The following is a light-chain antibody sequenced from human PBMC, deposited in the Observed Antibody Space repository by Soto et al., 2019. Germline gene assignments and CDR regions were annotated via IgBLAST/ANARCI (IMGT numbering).Light chain of an antibody. Sequence: DIPMTQSPSTLSASVGDRVTFTCRASQSINNWLAWYQQKPGKAPKLLIYDASTLESGVPSRFSGGKSGTKFTLTISNLQPDDFATYYCQQYNSYSYTFGQGTNLEIK. CDR1: QSINNW. CDR3: QQYNSYSYT. J-gene: IGKJ2*01. CDR2: DAS. V-gene: IGKV1-5*01.